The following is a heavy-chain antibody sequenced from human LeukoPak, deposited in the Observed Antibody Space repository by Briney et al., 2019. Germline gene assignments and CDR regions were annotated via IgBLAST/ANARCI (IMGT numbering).Heavy chain of an antibody. Sequence: GRSLRLSCAASGFTFSSYGMHWVRQAPGKGLEWVALIWFDRTKTYYADSVKGRFTISRDNSKNTVYLEMNNLRAEDTAVYYCAKGDVYYDDNSGYYRDYFHYWGQGTLVTVSS. CDR3: AKGDVYYDDNSGYYRDYFHY. D-gene: IGHD3-22*01. CDR1: GFTFSSYG. CDR2: IWFDRTKT. J-gene: IGHJ4*02. V-gene: IGHV3-33*03.